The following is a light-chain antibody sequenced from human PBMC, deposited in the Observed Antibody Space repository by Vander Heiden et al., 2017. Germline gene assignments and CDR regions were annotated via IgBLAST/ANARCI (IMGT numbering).Light chain of an antibody. CDR2: AAS. CDR1: QSISSY. CDR3: QQSYSTLWT. Sequence: DIQMTQSPSSLSASVGDRVTITCRASQSISSYLNWYQQKPGKAPKLLIYAASSLQSGVPSRFSGCGSGTDFTLTISSLQPEDFATYYCQQSYSTLWTFGQGTKVEMK. J-gene: IGKJ1*01. V-gene: IGKV1-39*01.